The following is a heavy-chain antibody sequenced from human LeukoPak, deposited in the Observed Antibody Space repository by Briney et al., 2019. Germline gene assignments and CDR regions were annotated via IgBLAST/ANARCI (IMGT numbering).Heavy chain of an antibody. CDR3: ARDWPARGYSYDYYSDY. D-gene: IGHD5-18*01. J-gene: IGHJ4*02. CDR1: GYTFTGYY. V-gene: IGHV1-2*02. CDR2: INPHSGGT. Sequence: ASGKVSCKASGYTFTGYYIHWVRQAPGQALEWMGWINPHSGGTNYAQKFQGRVTMTRDTSISTVYMELSRLRSDDTAVYYCARDWPARGYSYDYYSDYWGQGTLVTVSS.